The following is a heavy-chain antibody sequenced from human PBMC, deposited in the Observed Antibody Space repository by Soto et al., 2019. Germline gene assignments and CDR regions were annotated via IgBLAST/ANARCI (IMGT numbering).Heavy chain of an antibody. J-gene: IGHJ3*02. CDR1: GFTFSDYY. D-gene: IGHD2-21*02. CDR2: ISRGGSTM. V-gene: IGHV3-11*01. Sequence: QVQLVESGGGLVKPGGSLRLSCAASGFTFSDYYMSWIRQAPGKGLEWVSYISRGGSTMYYSDSVNGRFAISRDNAKNSLYLQMNSLRAEVTAVYYCASLYGGDLLRPFDIWGQGTMVTVSS. CDR3: ASLYGGDLLRPFDI.